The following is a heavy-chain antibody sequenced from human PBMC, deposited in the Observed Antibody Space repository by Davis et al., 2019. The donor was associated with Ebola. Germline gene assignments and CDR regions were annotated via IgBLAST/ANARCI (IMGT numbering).Heavy chain of an antibody. CDR1: GFNFSHYA. CDR3: AKDKGFWVPPDWFGP. Sequence: GESLKISCAVSGFNFSHYAMSWVRQAPGKGLEWVVSISGSGKTTYYADSVEGRFNISRDNSKNTLSLHMNSVRGEDTAVYYCAKDKGFWVPPDWFGPWGQGDQVTVSS. J-gene: IGHJ5*02. CDR2: ISGSGKTT. D-gene: IGHD3-16*01. V-gene: IGHV3-23*01.